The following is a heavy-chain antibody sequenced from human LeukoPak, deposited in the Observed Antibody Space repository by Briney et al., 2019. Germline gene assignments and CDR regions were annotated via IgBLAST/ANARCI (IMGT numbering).Heavy chain of an antibody. V-gene: IGHV3-11*01. Sequence: GGSLRLSCTASGFTFSDYYMTWIRQAPGKGQEWVSYISSSASTIYYEDSVKGRFTISRDNAKNSLFLQMNSLRAEDTAVYYCARSGSYTRRDYFDNWGQGTLVTVSS. J-gene: IGHJ4*02. CDR1: GFTFSDYY. D-gene: IGHD1-26*01. CDR2: ISSSASTI. CDR3: ARSGSYTRRDYFDN.